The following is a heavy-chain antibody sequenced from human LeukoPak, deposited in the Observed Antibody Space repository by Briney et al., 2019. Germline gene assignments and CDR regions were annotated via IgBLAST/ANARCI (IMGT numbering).Heavy chain of an antibody. V-gene: IGHV4-4*02. CDR2: IYHSGST. CDR1: GGSISSSNW. CDR3: ARFSYYDYVWGSAPAFDY. D-gene: IGHD3-16*01. J-gene: IGHJ4*02. Sequence: PSETLSLTCAVSGGSISSSNWWSWVRQPPGKGLEWIGEIYHSGSTNYNPSLKSRVTISVDKSKNQFSLKLSSVTAADTAVYYCARFSYYDYVWGSAPAFDYWGQGTLVTVSS.